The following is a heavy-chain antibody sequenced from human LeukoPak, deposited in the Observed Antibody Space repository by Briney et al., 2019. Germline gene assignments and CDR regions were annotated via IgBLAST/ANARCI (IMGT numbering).Heavy chain of an antibody. Sequence: GGSLRLSCAASGFTFSSYAMSWVRRAPGKGLEWVSAISGSGGSTYYADSVKGRFTISRDSSKNTLYLQMNSLRAEDTAVYYCASSPYYYDSSGYWIWGQGTLVTVSS. CDR1: GFTFSSYA. J-gene: IGHJ4*02. V-gene: IGHV3-23*01. CDR3: ASSPYYYDSSGYWI. D-gene: IGHD3-22*01. CDR2: ISGSGGST.